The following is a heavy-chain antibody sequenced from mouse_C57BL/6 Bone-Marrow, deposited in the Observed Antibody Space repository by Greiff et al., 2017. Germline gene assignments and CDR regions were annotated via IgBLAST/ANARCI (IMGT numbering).Heavy chain of an antibody. CDR3: ARNSDYYGSAWFAY. J-gene: IGHJ3*01. Sequence: VQVVESGPGLVQPSQSLSITCTVSGFSLTSYGVHWVRQSPGKGLEWLGVIWSGGSTDYNAAFISRLSISKDNSKSQVFFKMNSLQADDTAIYYCARNSDYYGSAWFAYWGQGTLVTVSA. D-gene: IGHD1-1*01. CDR2: IWSGGST. V-gene: IGHV2-2*01. CDR1: GFSLTSYG.